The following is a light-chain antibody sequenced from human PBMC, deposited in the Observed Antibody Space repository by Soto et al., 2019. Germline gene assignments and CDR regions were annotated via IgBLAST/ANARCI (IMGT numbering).Light chain of an antibody. J-gene: IGLJ2*01. CDR3: ASWDDSRKGVV. Sequence: QSVLTQPPSASGTPGQRVTISCSGSSSNIGSNTVTWYQHLPGTAPKLLIYSNDQRPSEVPDRFSGSKSGTSASLAISGHQSEDEDDYYCASWDDSRKGVVFGGGTKLAVL. CDR2: SND. V-gene: IGLV1-44*01. CDR1: SSNIGSNT.